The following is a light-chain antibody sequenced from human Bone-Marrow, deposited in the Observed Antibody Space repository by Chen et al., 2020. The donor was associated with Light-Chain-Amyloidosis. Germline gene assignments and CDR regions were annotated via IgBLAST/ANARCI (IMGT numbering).Light chain of an antibody. CDR2: RDT. V-gene: IGLV3-25*03. J-gene: IGLJ2*01. Sequence: SYDLTQPPSVSVSPRQPARLTCSGDDLPTKYAYWYQQKPGQAPVLVIHRDTERPSGISERFSGSSSGTTATLTISGVQAEDEADYHCQSADSSGTYEVIFGGGTKLTVL. CDR3: QSADSSGTYEVI. CDR1: DLPTKY.